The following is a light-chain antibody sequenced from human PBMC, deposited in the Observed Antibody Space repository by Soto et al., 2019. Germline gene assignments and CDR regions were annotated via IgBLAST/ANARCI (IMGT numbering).Light chain of an antibody. Sequence: DIQMTQSPSTLSASVGDRVTITCRASQSISSWLAWYQQKPGKAPKLLIYKASSLESGVPSRFSGSGSGTDFTLTISRLEPEDFAVYYCKKYGNSPQTLGKGKRLEIK. CDR1: QSISSW. CDR2: KAS. CDR3: KKYGNSPQT. J-gene: IGKJ5*01. V-gene: IGKV1-5*03.